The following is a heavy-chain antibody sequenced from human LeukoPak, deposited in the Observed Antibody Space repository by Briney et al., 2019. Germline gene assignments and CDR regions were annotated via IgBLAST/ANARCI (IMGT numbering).Heavy chain of an antibody. J-gene: IGHJ4*02. CDR1: GYTFTGYY. V-gene: IGHV1-2*02. CDR3: AKDNRYYYDTSGLRGIDY. D-gene: IGHD3-22*01. CDR2: INPTSGDT. Sequence: ASVKVSCKASGYTFTGYYIHWVRQAPGQGLEWMGWINPTSGDTNYVQKFQGRVTMTRDTSISTTYMELNTLRSDDTAVYYCAKDNRYYYDTSGLRGIDYWGQGTLVTVSS.